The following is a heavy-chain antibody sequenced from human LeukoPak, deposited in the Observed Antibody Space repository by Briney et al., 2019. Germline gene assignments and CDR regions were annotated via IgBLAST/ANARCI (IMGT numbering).Heavy chain of an antibody. CDR1: GDSISSGDYS. CDR2: IHHSGNT. Sequence: SQTLSLTCTVSGDSISSGDYSWNWIRQHPGKGLEWIGYIHHSGNTFYNPSLESRVTISVATSQNLFSLKLYSVIAADTAVYYCARGHIVVVPAAISEGFPNWFDPWGQGTLVTVSS. V-gene: IGHV4-31*03. CDR3: ARGHIVVVPAAISEGFPNWFDP. J-gene: IGHJ5*02. D-gene: IGHD2-2*01.